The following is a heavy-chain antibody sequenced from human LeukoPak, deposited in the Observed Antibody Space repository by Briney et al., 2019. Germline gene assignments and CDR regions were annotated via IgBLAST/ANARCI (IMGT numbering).Heavy chain of an antibody. CDR2: IFNSGGT. V-gene: IGHV4-59*01. CDR1: GGSISGYY. J-gene: IGHJ4*02. Sequence: PSETLSLTCTVSGGSISGYYWSWIRQPPGRGLEWVGNIFNSGGTNYNPSLKSRVTISLDTSKNQFSLKLSSVTAADTAVYYCARDRALRHRGQGTLVTVSS. CDR3: ARDRALRH.